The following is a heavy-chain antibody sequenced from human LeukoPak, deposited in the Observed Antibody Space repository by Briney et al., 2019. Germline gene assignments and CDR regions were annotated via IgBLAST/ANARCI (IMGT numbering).Heavy chain of an antibody. V-gene: IGHV4-59*01. J-gene: IGHJ4*02. Sequence: SETLSLTCTVSGGSISSYYWSWIRQPPGKGLEWIGYISYSGSTNYNPSLKSRVTISVDTSKNQFSLKLSSVTAADTAVYYCARGQCSGGSCYLDYWGQGTLVTASS. CDR2: ISYSGST. CDR3: ARGQCSGGSCYLDY. CDR1: GGSISSYY. D-gene: IGHD2-15*01.